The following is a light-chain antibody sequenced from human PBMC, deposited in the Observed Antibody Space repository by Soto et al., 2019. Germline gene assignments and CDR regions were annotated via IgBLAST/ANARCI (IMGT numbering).Light chain of an antibody. CDR1: QSISSY. Sequence: DIQMTQSPSSLSASVGDRVTITCRASQSISSYLNWYQQKPGKAPKLLIYAASRLQSGVPSRVSGSGAGTDFPLTISSLQPEDFATYYCQQSYSTPYTFGQGTKLEIK. CDR3: QQSYSTPYT. V-gene: IGKV1-39*01. CDR2: AAS. J-gene: IGKJ2*01.